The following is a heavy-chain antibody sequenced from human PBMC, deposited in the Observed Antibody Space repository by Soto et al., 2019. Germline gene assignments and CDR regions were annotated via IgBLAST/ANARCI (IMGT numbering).Heavy chain of an antibody. Sequence: VGSLRLSCAASGFTFSSYSMNWVRQAPGKGLEWVSSISSSSSYIYYADSVKGRFTISRDNAKNSLYLQMNSLRAEDTAVYYCARDTSDSSGSGFDYWGQGTLVTVSS. CDR1: GFTFSSYS. V-gene: IGHV3-21*01. CDR2: ISSSSSYI. D-gene: IGHD3-22*01. CDR3: ARDTSDSSGSGFDY. J-gene: IGHJ4*02.